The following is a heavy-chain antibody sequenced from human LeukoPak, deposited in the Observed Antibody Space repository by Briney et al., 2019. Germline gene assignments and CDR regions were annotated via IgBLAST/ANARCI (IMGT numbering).Heavy chain of an antibody. J-gene: IGHJ4*02. Sequence: GGSLRLSCAASGFTFSSYGMHWVRQAPGKGLEWVAFIRYDGSNKYYADSVKGRFTISRDNSKNTLYLQMNSLRAEDTAVYYCARDTRYYFDYWGQGTLVTVSS. CDR1: GFTFSSYG. V-gene: IGHV3-30*02. CDR2: IRYDGSNK. CDR3: ARDTRYYFDY.